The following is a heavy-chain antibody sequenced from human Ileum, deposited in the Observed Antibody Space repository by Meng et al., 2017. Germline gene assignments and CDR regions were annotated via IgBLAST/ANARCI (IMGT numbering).Heavy chain of an antibody. J-gene: IGHJ4*02. CDR3: ARAWSSSWSFLDF. CDR1: GGSFCGVY. V-gene: IGHV4-34*01. Sequence: GEGSYNPSETLSRTFTVSGGSFCGVYWPRIRKSPGKGLEWIGEINRGGNTNYNPSLKSRITMSVDTSKNQFFLNLTSVTPADTAVYYCARAWSSSWSFLDFWGQGGLVTVFS. CDR2: INRGGNT. D-gene: IGHD6-13*01.